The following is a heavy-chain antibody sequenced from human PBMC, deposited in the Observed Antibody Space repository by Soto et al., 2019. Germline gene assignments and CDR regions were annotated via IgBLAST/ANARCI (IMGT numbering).Heavy chain of an antibody. CDR2: IRSKAYGGTT. Sequence: GVSLRLSCAASGFIFTDYSLSWIRQAPGKGLEWVGFIRSKAYGGTTEYAASVKGRFTISRDDSKSIAYLQMNSLKTEDTAVYYCTRERPYYYGSGSYTPLDFDYWGQGTLVTVSS. D-gene: IGHD3-10*01. CDR3: TRERPYYYGSGSYTPLDFDY. CDR1: GFIFTDYS. J-gene: IGHJ4*02. V-gene: IGHV3-49*03.